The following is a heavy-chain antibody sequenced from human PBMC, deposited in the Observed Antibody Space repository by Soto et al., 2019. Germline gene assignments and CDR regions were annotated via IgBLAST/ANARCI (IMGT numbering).Heavy chain of an antibody. CDR3: AAGWTYCSGGSCYPFAGGMDV. CDR2: INHSGST. V-gene: IGHV4-34*01. Sequence: QVQLQQWGAGLLKPSETLSLTCAVYGGSFSGYYWRWIRQPPGKGLEWIGEINHSGSTNYNPSLKSRVTISVDTSKNQFSLKLSSVTAADTAVYYCAAGWTYCSGGSCYPFAGGMDVWGQGTTVTVSS. CDR1: GGSFSGYY. J-gene: IGHJ6*02. D-gene: IGHD2-15*01.